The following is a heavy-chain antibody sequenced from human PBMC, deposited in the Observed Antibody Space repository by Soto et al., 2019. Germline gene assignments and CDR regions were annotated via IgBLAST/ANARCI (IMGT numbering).Heavy chain of an antibody. CDR1: GLECRSCS. CDR2: ISYDGSNK. Sequence: PWGCIKICKPGAGLECRSCSMQWDRQDPGKGLEWVAVISYDGSNKYYADSVKGRFTISRDNSKNTLYLQMNSLRAEDTAVYYCARDYCFWSGYYPGRGGMDVWGQGTTVTVSS. J-gene: IGHJ6*02. V-gene: IGHV3-30-3*01. D-gene: IGHD3-3*01. CDR3: ARDYCFWSGYYPGRGGMDV.